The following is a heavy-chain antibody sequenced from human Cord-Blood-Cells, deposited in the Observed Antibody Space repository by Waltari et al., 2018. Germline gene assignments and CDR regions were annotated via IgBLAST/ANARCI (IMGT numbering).Heavy chain of an antibody. V-gene: IGHV4-39*01. Sequence: QLQLQESGPGLVTPSATLSFTCTVSGGSISRSSYYWGWSRQPPGTGLERIGSTHYSGSTYYNPSLKSRVTISVDTSKNQFSRKLSSVTAADTAVYYCARHPAIVVVPAAPTGCDYWGQGTLVTVSS. CDR3: ARHPAIVVVPAAPTGCDY. CDR2: THYSGST. J-gene: IGHJ4*02. CDR1: GGSISRSSYY. D-gene: IGHD2-2*01.